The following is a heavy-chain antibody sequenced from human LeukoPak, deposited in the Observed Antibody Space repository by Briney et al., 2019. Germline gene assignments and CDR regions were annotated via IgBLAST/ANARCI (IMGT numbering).Heavy chain of an antibody. Sequence: GGSLRLSCAASGFTFTNSWMSWVRQAPGKGLEWVAVISYDGSNKYYADSVKGRFTISRDNSKNTLYLQMNSLRAEDTAVYYCAKKGYYDGSGYYMYYFGHWGQGTLVTVSS. CDR2: ISYDGSNK. D-gene: IGHD3-22*01. J-gene: IGHJ4*02. CDR3: AKKGYYDGSGYYMYYFGH. V-gene: IGHV3-30*18. CDR1: GFTFTNSW.